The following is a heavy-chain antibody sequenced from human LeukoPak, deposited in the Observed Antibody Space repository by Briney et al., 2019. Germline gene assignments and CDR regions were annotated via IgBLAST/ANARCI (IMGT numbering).Heavy chain of an antibody. V-gene: IGHV3-21*01. D-gene: IGHD3-16*01. CDR3: ARRAYGAFGI. CDR2: ITSSSSYI. Sequence: PGGSLRLSCAASGFTLSSYWMNWVRQAPGKGLEWVSSITSSSSYIYYADSVKGRFTVSRDNAKNSLYLQMSSLRAEDTAVYYCARRAYGAFGIWGQGTMVTVAS. CDR1: GFTLSSYW. J-gene: IGHJ3*02.